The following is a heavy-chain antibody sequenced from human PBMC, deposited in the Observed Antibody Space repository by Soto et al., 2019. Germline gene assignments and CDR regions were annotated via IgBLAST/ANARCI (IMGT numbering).Heavy chain of an antibody. V-gene: IGHV1-69*06. CDR3: ESSSGNNDGVGTNYYFDY. Sequence: QVQLVQSGAEVKKPGSSVKVSCKTSGGTFSTYSIVWVRQAPGEGLEWMGGIIPIFGTANYAQKFQDRVTITADKSTNTAFMELSSLKSEDTAMYYCESSSGNNDGVGTNYYFDYWGQGTLVTVSS. J-gene: IGHJ4*02. CDR2: IIPIFGTA. CDR1: GGTFSTYS. D-gene: IGHD1-26*01.